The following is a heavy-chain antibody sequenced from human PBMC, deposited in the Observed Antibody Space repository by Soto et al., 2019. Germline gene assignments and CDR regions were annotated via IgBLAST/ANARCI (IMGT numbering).Heavy chain of an antibody. CDR3: ARAMGVTSTYYDFWSGYSHLGMDV. CDR1: GGSFSGYY. D-gene: IGHD3-3*01. J-gene: IGHJ6*02. V-gene: IGHV4-34*01. Sequence: SETLSLTCAVYGGSFSGYYWSWIRQPPGKGLEWIGEINHSGSTNYNPSLKSRVTISVDTSKNQFSLKLSSVTAADTAVYYCARAMGVTSTYYDFWSGYSHLGMDVWGQGTTVTVSS. CDR2: INHSGST.